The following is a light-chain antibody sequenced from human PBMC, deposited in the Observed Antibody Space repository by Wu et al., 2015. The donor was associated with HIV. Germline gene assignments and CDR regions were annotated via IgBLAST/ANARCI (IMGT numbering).Light chain of an antibody. CDR3: QQFNNYPRT. CDR2: DAS. V-gene: IGKV1D-13*01. J-gene: IGKJ1*01. Sequence: AIQLTQSPSSLSASVGDRVTITCRASQGISSALAWYQQKPGKAPKLLIYDASSLESEVPSRFGGSGSGTDFTLTISSLQPEDFATYYCQQFNNYPRTFGQGTKVEIK. CDR1: QGISSA.